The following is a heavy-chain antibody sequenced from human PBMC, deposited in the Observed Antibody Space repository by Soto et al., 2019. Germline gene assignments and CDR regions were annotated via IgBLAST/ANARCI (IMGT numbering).Heavy chain of an antibody. D-gene: IGHD6-13*01. J-gene: IGHJ5*02. CDR2: INHSGST. CDR1: GGSFSGYY. CDR3: ARGGGIAAAGRSGDWFDP. Sequence: PSETLSLTCAVYGGSFSGYYWSWIRQPPGKGLEWIGEINHSGSTNCNPSLKSRVTISVDTSKNQFSLKLSSVTAADTAVYYCARGGGIAAAGRSGDWFDPWGQGTLVTVSS. V-gene: IGHV4-34*01.